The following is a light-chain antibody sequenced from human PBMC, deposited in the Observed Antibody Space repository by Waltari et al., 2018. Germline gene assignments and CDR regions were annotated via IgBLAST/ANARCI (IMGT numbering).Light chain of an antibody. J-gene: IGKJ2*01. V-gene: IGKV4-1*01. CDR1: QSVLYNTDNKNY. CDR3: QQYYDIPVT. CDR2: WAS. Sequence: DIVMTQSPDSLPVSLGERATLNCKSSQSVLYNTDNKNYLAWYQQKPGQSPKLLIYWASTRESGVPDRFSGSGSGTDFTLTISGLQADDAAIYFCQQYYDIPVTFGQGTRLEIK.